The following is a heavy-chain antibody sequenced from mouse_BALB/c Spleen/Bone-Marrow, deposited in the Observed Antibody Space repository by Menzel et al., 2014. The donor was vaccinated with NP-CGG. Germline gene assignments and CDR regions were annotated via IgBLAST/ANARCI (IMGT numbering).Heavy chain of an antibody. D-gene: IGHD2-14*01. Sequence: EVQLQESGTVLARPGASVKMSCKASGYTFTSYWMPWVKQRPGQGLEWIGAIYPGNSDTSYNQKFKGKAKLTAVTSTSTAYMELSSLTNEDSAVYYCTGYVRRYYYAMDYWGQGTSVTVSS. CDR2: IYPGNSDT. V-gene: IGHV1-5*01. CDR3: TGYVRRYYYAMDY. CDR1: GYTFTSYW. J-gene: IGHJ4*01.